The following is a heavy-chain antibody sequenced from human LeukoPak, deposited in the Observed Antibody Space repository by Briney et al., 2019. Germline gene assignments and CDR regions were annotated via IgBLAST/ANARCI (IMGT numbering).Heavy chain of an antibody. Sequence: GGSLRLSCAASGFTFSSYGMHWVRQAPGKGLEWVSVISGNGVTTYYADSVKGRFTISRDNSENTLFLQMNSLRAEDTAVYYCAKYQCSGATCYPKEFDYWGQGTLVTVSS. J-gene: IGHJ4*02. V-gene: IGHV3-23*01. CDR1: GFTFSSYG. CDR2: ISGNGVTT. D-gene: IGHD2-15*01. CDR3: AKYQCSGATCYPKEFDY.